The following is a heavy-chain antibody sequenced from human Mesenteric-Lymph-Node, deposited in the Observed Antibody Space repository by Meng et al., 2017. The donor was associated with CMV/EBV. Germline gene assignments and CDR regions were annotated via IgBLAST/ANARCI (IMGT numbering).Heavy chain of an antibody. CDR1: GGSISSSSYY. J-gene: IGHJ5*02. Sequence: SETLSLTCTVSGGSISSSSYYWGWIRQPPGKGLEWIGSIYYSGSTYYNPSLKSRVTISVDTSKNQFSLKLSPVTAADTAVYYCARSDYDLGRFDPWGQGTLVTVSS. CDR2: IYYSGST. CDR3: ARSDYDLGRFDP. V-gene: IGHV4-39*07. D-gene: IGHD3-3*01.